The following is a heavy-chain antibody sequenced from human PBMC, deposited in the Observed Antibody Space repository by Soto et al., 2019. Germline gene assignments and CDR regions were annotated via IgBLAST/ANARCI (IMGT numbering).Heavy chain of an antibody. D-gene: IGHD2-2*01. Sequence: QVQLQESGPGLVKPSETLSLTCTVSGGSISSYYWSWIRQPPGKGLEWIGYIYYSGSTNYNPSLKSRVTISVDTSKNQFSLKLSSVTAADTAVYSCARVGVVPDAFDIWGQGTMVTVSS. V-gene: IGHV4-59*01. CDR1: GGSISSYY. CDR3: ARVGVVPDAFDI. CDR2: IYYSGST. J-gene: IGHJ3*02.